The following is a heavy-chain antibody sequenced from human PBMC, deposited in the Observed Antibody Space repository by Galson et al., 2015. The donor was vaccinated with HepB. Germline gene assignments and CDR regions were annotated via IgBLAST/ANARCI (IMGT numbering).Heavy chain of an antibody. CDR2: ISSSSTTI. V-gene: IGHV3-48*02. Sequence: SLRLSCAASEFTFSRYSMNWVRQAPGKGLEWVSYISSSSTTIYYADSVKGRFTISRDIVKNTLYLQMNSLRDEDTAVYYCARETRPYSGKYYGAFDIWGQGTVVTVSS. CDR1: EFTFSRYS. CDR3: ARETRPYSGKYYGAFDI. J-gene: IGHJ3*02. D-gene: IGHD1-26*01.